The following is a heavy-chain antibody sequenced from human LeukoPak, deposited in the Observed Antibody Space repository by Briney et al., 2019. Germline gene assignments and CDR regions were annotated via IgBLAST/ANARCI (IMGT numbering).Heavy chain of an antibody. CDR2: INHSGST. V-gene: IGHV4-34*01. D-gene: IGHD3-10*01. J-gene: IGHJ3*02. Sequence: SETLSLTCAVYGWSFSGYYWSWIRQPPGNGLEWIGEINHSGSTNYSPSLRSRVTISLDTSRNQFSLKLNSVTAAETAVYYCAKSNGYGLVDIWGQGTMLTVSS. CDR3: AKSNGYGLVDI. CDR1: GWSFSGYY.